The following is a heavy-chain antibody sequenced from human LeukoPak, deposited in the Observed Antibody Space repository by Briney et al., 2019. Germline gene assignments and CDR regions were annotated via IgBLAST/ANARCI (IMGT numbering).Heavy chain of an antibody. Sequence: GGPLRLSCAASGFTFSDYYMSWIRQAPGKGLEWVSAISGSGGTTYYADSVKGRFTISRDNSKNTVYLQMYSLRVEDTAVYYCAKPQVLPPKWFDPWGQGTLVTVSS. CDR2: ISGSGGTT. CDR1: GFTFSDYY. CDR3: AKPQVLPPKWFDP. J-gene: IGHJ5*02. V-gene: IGHV3-23*01.